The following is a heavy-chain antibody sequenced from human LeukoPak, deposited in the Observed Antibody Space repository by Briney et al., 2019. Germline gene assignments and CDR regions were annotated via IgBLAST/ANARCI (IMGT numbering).Heavy chain of an antibody. V-gene: IGHV1-3*01. CDR3: ARAYCSSGVCYTLPSD. Sequence: GASVKVSCKASGYTFSSYAMHWVRQAPGQRLEWMGWINAGNGNTKYSQKFQGRVTIIRDTSASTAYMELSSLRSEDTAVYYCARAYCSSGVCYTLPSDWGQGTLVTVSS. CDR1: GYTFSSYA. J-gene: IGHJ4*02. CDR2: INAGNGNT. D-gene: IGHD2-8*01.